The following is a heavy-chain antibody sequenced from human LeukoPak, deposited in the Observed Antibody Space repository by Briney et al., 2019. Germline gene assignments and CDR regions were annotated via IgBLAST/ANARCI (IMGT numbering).Heavy chain of an antibody. CDR3: ARVIVVAARRFDP. CDR2: MNPNSGNT. V-gene: IGHV1-8*01. J-gene: IGHJ5*02. CDR1: GYTFTSYD. D-gene: IGHD2-15*01. Sequence: GASVKVSCKASGYTFTSYDMNWVRQATGQGLEWMGWMNPNSGNTGYAQKFQGRVTMTRNTSISTAYMELSSLRSEDTAVYYCARVIVVAARRFDPWGQGTLVTVSS.